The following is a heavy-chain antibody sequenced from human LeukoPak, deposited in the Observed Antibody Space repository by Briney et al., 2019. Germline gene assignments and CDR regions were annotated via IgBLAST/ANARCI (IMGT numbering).Heavy chain of an antibody. D-gene: IGHD3-10*01. CDR3: ARNLWFGESSDAFDM. CDR1: GYTFTNYD. V-gene: IGHV1-2*02. J-gene: IGHJ3*02. CDR2: MNPKSGGT. Sequence: ASVKVSCKASGYTFTNYDINWVRQATGQGLEWMGWMNPKSGGTNYAQKFQGRVTMTRDTSISTAYMDMSSLRSDDTAVYYCARNLWFGESSDAFDMWGQGTMVTVSS.